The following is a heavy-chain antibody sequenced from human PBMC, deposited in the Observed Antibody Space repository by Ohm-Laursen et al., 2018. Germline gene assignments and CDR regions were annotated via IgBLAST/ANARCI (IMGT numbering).Heavy chain of an antibody. CDR2: INPNSGGT. Sequence: ASVKVSCKASGYTFTGYYMHWVRQAPGQGLEWMGWINPNSGGTNYAQKFQGRATMTGDTSISTAYMELSRLRSDDTAVYYCARVSFLAAAGYYYYGMDVWGQGTTVTVSS. D-gene: IGHD6-13*01. V-gene: IGHV1-2*02. CDR1: GYTFTGYY. CDR3: ARVSFLAAAGYYYYGMDV. J-gene: IGHJ6*02.